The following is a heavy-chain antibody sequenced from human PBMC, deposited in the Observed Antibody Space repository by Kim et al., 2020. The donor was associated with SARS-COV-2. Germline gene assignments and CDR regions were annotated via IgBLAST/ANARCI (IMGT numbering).Heavy chain of an antibody. CDR1: GGTFSNYS. V-gene: IGHV1-69*04. D-gene: IGHD6-13*01. CDR2: IIPILGIT. J-gene: IGHJ6*02. CDR3: ARDRGAAAVFYYGMDG. Sequence: SVKVSCKAPGGTFSNYSIIWVRQAPGQGLEWMGRIIPILGITNYAQTFQGRVTISADKSTDTAYMELSSLRSDDTAMYYCARDRGAAAVFYYGMDGWGQ.